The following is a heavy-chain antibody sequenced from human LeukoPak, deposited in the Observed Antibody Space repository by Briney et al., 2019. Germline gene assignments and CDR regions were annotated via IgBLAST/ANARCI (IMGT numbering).Heavy chain of an antibody. CDR1: GFTFDDYA. D-gene: IGHD6-13*01. J-gene: IGHJ4*02. CDR3: AKDIGYSSSWDSDY. V-gene: IGHV3-43*02. Sequence: PGGSLRLSCAASGFTFDDYAMRWVHQAPGKGLEWVSLISGDGGSTYYADSVKGRFTISRDNSKNSLYLQMNSLRTEDTALYYCAKDIGYSSSWDSDYWGQGTLVTVSS. CDR2: ISGDGGST.